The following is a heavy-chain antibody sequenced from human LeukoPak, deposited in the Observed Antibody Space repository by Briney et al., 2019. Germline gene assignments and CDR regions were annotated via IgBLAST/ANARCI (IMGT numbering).Heavy chain of an antibody. V-gene: IGHV3-20*04. CDR1: GFTFDDYG. J-gene: IGHJ4*02. CDR2: INWNGGST. Sequence: GGSLRLSCAASGFTFDDYGMSWVRQAPGKGLEWVSGINWNGGSTGYADSVKGRFTISRDNSKNTVYLQMNSLRAEDTAVYYCAKGNTGSFYSASDYWGQGTLVTVSS. CDR3: AKGNTGSFYSASDY. D-gene: IGHD2-15*01.